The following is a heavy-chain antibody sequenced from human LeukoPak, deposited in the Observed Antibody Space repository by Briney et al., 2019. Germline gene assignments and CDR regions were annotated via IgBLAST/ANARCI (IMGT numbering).Heavy chain of an antibody. Sequence: GGSLRLSCAASGFTFSSYAMHWVRQAPGKGLEWVSYISSSSSTIYYADSVKGRFTISRDNAKNSLYLQMNSLRAEDTAVYYCARDDESSSSWFENWGQGTLVTVSS. CDR2: ISSSSSTI. CDR3: ARDDESSSSWFEN. V-gene: IGHV3-48*04. D-gene: IGHD6-6*01. CDR1: GFTFSSYA. J-gene: IGHJ5*02.